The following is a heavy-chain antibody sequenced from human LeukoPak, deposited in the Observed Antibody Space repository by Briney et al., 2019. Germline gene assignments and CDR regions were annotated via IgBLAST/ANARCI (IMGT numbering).Heavy chain of an antibody. Sequence: SETLSLTCAVNGGSFSRYYWSWIRQPPGKGLEWIGEINHSGSTNYNPSLKSRVTISVDTSKNQFSLKLSSVTAADTAVYYCAKRYCSSTTCYDDRGAFDYWGQGTLVTVSS. CDR2: INHSGST. J-gene: IGHJ4*02. V-gene: IGHV4-34*01. D-gene: IGHD2-2*01. CDR3: AKRYCSSTTCYDDRGAFDY. CDR1: GGSFSRYY.